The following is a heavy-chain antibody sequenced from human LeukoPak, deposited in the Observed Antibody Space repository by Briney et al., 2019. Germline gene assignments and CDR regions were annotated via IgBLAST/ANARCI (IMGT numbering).Heavy chain of an antibody. CDR1: GFTFSSYA. J-gene: IGHJ6*02. V-gene: IGHV3-23*01. CDR2: ISGSGGST. Sequence: RSGGSLRLSCAASGFTFSSYAMSWVRQAPGKGLEWVSAISGSGGSTYYADSVKGRFTISRDNSKNTLYLQMNSLRAEDTAVYYCAKQGDIDFWSGYLEKYYYYYGMDVWGQGTTVTVSS. D-gene: IGHD3-3*01. CDR3: AKQGDIDFWSGYLEKYYYYYGMDV.